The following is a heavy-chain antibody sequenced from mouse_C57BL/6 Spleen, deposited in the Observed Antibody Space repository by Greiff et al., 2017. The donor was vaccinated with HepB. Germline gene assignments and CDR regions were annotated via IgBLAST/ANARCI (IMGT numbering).Heavy chain of an antibody. J-gene: IGHJ1*03. CDR3: ARQDYDYWYFDV. CDR2: ISSGGSYT. V-gene: IGHV5-6*01. CDR1: GFTFSSYG. D-gene: IGHD2-4*01. Sequence: EVQVVESGGDLVKPGGSLKLSCAASGFTFSSYGMSWVRQTPDKRLEWVATISSGGSYTYYPDSVKGRFTISRDNAKNTLYLQMSSLKSEDTARYYCARQDYDYWYFDVWGTGTTVTVSS.